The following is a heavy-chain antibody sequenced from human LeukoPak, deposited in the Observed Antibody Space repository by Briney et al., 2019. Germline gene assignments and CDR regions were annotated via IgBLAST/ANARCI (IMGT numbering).Heavy chain of an antibody. CDR1: GFTFSSYG. V-gene: IGHV3-33*06. J-gene: IGHJ4*02. D-gene: IGHD3-10*01. Sequence: GGSLRLSCAASGFTFSSYGMHWVRQAPGKGLEWVAVIWYDGSNKYYADSVKGRFTISRDNSKNTLYLQMNSLRAEDTAVYYCAKGLKKVGSSLLWFGDSQPDYWGQGTLVTVSS. CDR3: AKGLKKVGSSLLWFGDSQPDY. CDR2: IWYDGSNK.